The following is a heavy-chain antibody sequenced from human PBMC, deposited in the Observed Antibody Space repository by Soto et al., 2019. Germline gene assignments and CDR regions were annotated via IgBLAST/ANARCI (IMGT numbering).Heavy chain of an antibody. V-gene: IGHV4-59*01. CDR1: GGSISSYY. D-gene: IGHD2-15*01. Sequence: QVQLQESGPGLVKPSETLSLTCTVSGGSISSYYWSWIRQPPGKGLEWIGYIYYSGSTNYNPSLKSRVTRSVDTSKNQFSLKLSSVTAADTAVYYCARAGERGYCSGGSCYQLTIWGQGTMVTVSS. CDR2: IYYSGST. J-gene: IGHJ3*02. CDR3: ARAGERGYCSGGSCYQLTI.